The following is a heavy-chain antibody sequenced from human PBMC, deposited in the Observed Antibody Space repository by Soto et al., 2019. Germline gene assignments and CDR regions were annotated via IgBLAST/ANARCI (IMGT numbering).Heavy chain of an antibody. Sequence: EVQLVESGGGLVQPGGSLRLSCAASGFTFSSYWMSWVRQAPGKGLEWVANIKQDGSEKYYVDSVKGRFTISRDNAKNSLYLQMNSLRAEDTAVYYCARPYCSSTSCYWGLFSYWGQGTLVTVSS. J-gene: IGHJ4*02. CDR2: IKQDGSEK. D-gene: IGHD2-2*01. CDR3: ARPYCSSTSCYWGLFSY. CDR1: GFTFSSYW. V-gene: IGHV3-7*01.